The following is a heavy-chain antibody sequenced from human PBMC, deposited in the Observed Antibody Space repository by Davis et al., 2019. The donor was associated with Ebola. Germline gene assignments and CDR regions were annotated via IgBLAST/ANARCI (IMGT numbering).Heavy chain of an antibody. CDR2: IYSGGST. V-gene: IGHV3-66*02. Sequence: PGGSLRLSCAASGFTVSSNYMSWVRQAPGKGLEWVSVIYSGGSTYYADSVKGRFTISRDNSKNTLYLQMNSLRAEDTAVYYCARDRGIAVAGTVGSYYYYGMDVWGKGTTVTVSS. J-gene: IGHJ6*04. D-gene: IGHD6-19*01. CDR3: ARDRGIAVAGTVGSYYYYGMDV. CDR1: GFTVSSNY.